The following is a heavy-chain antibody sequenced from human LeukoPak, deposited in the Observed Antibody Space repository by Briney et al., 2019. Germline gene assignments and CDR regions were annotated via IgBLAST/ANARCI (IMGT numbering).Heavy chain of an antibody. D-gene: IGHD1-26*01. CDR1: GGSISSYY. Sequence: SETLSLTCTVSGGSISSYYWSWIRQPPGKGLEWIGYIYYSGSTNYNPSLKSRVTISVDTSKNQFSLKLSSVTAADTAVYYCARVRKASGSLYFDYWGQGTLVTVSS. CDR2: IYYSGST. CDR3: ARVRKASGSLYFDY. J-gene: IGHJ4*02. V-gene: IGHV4-59*01.